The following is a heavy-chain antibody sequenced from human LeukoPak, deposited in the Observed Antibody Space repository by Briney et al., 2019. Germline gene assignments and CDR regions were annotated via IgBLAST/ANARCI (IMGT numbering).Heavy chain of an antibody. CDR2: IYHSGST. CDR3: ARHIGEYDFWSGDYYYYMDV. V-gene: IGHV4-38-2*01. J-gene: IGHJ6*03. CDR1: GYSISSGYY. D-gene: IGHD3-3*01. Sequence: PSETLSLTRAVSGYSISSGYYWGWIRQPPGKGLEWIGSIYHSGSTYYNPSLKSRVTISVDTSKNQFSLKLSSVTAADTAVYYCARHIGEYDFWSGDYYYYMDVWGKGTTVTVSS.